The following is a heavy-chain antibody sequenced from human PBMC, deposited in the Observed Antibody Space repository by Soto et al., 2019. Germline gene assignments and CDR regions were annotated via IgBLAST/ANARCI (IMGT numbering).Heavy chain of an antibody. V-gene: IGHV1-18*04. J-gene: IGHJ5*02. CDR2: ISAYNGNT. CDR1: GYTFTSYG. D-gene: IGHD3-22*01. Sequence: ASAKVSCKASGYTFTSYGISWVRQAPGQGLEWMGWISAYNGNTNYAQKLQGRVTMTTDTSTSTAYMELRSLRSDDTAVYYCARELDDSSGYYLKGWFDPWGQGTLVTVPS. CDR3: ARELDDSSGYYLKGWFDP.